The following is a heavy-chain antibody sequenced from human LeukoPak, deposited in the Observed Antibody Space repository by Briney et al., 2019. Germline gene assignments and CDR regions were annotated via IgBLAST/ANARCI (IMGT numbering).Heavy chain of an antibody. D-gene: IGHD6-19*01. Sequence: SETLSLTCTVSGGSISSYYWNWIRQPPGKGLEWIGYIYNSGSTNNNPSLKSRVTISVDTSKKQFSLKLSSVTAADTAVYYCAKGPQPPYSSCLQRIRGAYYFDYWGQGTLVTVSS. V-gene: IGHV4-59*12. CDR1: GGSISSYY. CDR3: AKGPQPPYSSCLQRIRGAYYFDY. J-gene: IGHJ4*02. CDR2: IYNSGST.